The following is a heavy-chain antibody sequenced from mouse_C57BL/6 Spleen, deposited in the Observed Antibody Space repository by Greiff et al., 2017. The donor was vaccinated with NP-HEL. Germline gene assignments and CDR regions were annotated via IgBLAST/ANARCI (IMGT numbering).Heavy chain of an antibody. D-gene: IGHD1-1*01. J-gene: IGHJ4*01. CDR3: ARPATAVAGAMDY. CDR1: GYTFTSYW. V-gene: IGHV1-69*01. Sequence: QVQLQQPGAELVMPGASVKLSCKASGYTFTSYWMHWVKQRPGQGLEWIGEIDPSDSYTNYNQKFKGKSTLTVDKSSSTAYMQLSSLTSEDSAVYYCARPATAVAGAMDYWGQGTSVTVSS. CDR2: IDPSDSYT.